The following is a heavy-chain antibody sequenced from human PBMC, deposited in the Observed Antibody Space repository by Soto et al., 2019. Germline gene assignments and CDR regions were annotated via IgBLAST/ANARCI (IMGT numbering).Heavy chain of an antibody. D-gene: IGHD3-10*01. CDR2: IYYSGST. V-gene: IGHV4-59*01. J-gene: IGHJ4*02. Sequence: QVQLQESGPGLVKPSETLSLTCTVSGGSISSYYWSWIRQPPGKGLEWIGYIYYSGSTNYNPSLKSRVTISVDTSKNQFSLKLSSVTAADTAVYYCASTRLRRGPYYFDYWGQGTLVTVSS. CDR3: ASTRLRRGPYYFDY. CDR1: GGSISSYY.